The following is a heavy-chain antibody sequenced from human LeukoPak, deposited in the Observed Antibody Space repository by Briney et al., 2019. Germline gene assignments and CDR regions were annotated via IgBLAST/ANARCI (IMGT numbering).Heavy chain of an antibody. CDR2: IYHSGST. CDR1: GYSISSGYY. D-gene: IGHD3-3*01. Sequence: SETLSLTCTVSGYSISSGYYWGWIGQPPGQGLEWIGSIYHSGSTYYNPSLKSRVTISVDTSKNQFSLKLNSVTAADTAVYYCATYYTIYDPFDYWGHGTLVTVSS. CDR3: ATYYTIYDPFDY. J-gene: IGHJ4*01. V-gene: IGHV4-38-2*02.